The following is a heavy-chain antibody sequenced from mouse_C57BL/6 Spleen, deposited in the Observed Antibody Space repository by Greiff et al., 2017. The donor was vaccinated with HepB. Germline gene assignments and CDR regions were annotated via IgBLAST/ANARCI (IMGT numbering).Heavy chain of an antibody. CDR1: GSTFTTYW. D-gene: IGHD1-1*01. V-gene: IGHV1-72*01. Sequence: VQLQQPGAELVKPGASVNLSCKASGSTFTTYWMHWVKQGPGRGLEWIGRIDPNSGGTNYNEKLKGKATLTVDKPSRTAYMELSSLTSEDSAVYYCARDAGLRSYFDYWGQGTTLTVST. J-gene: IGHJ2*01. CDR3: ARDAGLRSYFDY. CDR2: IDPNSGGT.